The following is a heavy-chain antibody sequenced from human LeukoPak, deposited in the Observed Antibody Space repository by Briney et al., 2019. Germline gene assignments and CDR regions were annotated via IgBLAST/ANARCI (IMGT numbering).Heavy chain of an antibody. J-gene: IGHJ4*02. CDR3: ARDPSGNLYFDY. CDR2: LHTGGRT. V-gene: IGHV3-53*01. CDR1: GFIVSNSY. Sequence: GGSLRLSCAASGFIVSNSYMSWVRQAPGKGLEWVSVLHTGGRTFYADSVMGQFTISTDNSKNILFLQMNSLRAEDTAVYYCARDPSGNLYFDYWGQGALVTVSS. D-gene: IGHD6-19*01.